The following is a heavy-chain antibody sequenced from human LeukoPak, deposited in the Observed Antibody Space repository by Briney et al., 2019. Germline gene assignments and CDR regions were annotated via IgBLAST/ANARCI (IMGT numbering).Heavy chain of an antibody. J-gene: IGHJ4*02. V-gene: IGHV4-59*01. CDR2: IYYSRST. CDR3: ASGIAARPGYFDY. D-gene: IGHD6-6*01. CDR1: GGSISSYY. Sequence: SETLSLTCTVSGGSISSYYWSWIRQPPGKGLEWIGYIYYSRSTNYNPSLKSRVTISVDTSKNQFSLKLSSVTAADTAVYYCASGIAARPGYFDYWGQGTLVTVSS.